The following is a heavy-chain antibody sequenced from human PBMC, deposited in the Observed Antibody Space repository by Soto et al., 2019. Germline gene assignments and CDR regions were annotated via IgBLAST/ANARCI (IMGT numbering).Heavy chain of an antibody. D-gene: IGHD2-2*02. V-gene: IGHV4-59*01. J-gene: IGHJ6*02. CDR1: GGSISSYY. Sequence: SEPLSLPCTVSGGSISSYYWSWIRQPPGKGLEWIGYIYYSGNTIYNPSLKSRVAISVDTSKNQFSLKLSSVTAADTAVYYCARVYCSSTSCYNLDVWGQGTTVTVSS. CDR3: ARVYCSSTSCYNLDV. CDR2: IYYSGNT.